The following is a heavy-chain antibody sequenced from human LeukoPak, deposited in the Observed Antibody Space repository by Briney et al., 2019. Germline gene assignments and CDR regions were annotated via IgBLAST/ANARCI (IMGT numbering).Heavy chain of an antibody. V-gene: IGHV3-23*01. J-gene: IGHJ5*02. Sequence: GGSLRLSCAASGFPFISYAMSWVRQAPGKGLEWVSGIRGSGGDTFYADSVKGRFTISRDNFKNTLYLHMSSLRAEDTAVYYCAKEGYSYGLSGMASWGQGTLVSVSS. D-gene: IGHD5-18*01. CDR3: AKEGYSYGLSGMAS. CDR1: GFPFISYA. CDR2: IRGSGGDT.